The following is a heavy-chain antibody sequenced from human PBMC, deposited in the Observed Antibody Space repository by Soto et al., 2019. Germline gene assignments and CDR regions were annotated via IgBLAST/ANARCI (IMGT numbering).Heavy chain of an antibody. CDR3: AKDLYSGSYYGGLGY. CDR2: ISYDGSNK. Sequence: GGSLRLSCAASGFTFSSYGMHWVRQAPGKGLEWVAVISYDGSNKYYADSVKGRFTISRDNSKNTLYLQMNSLRAEDTAVYYCAKDLYSGSYYGGLGYWGQGTLVTVSS. V-gene: IGHV3-30*18. J-gene: IGHJ4*02. CDR1: GFTFSSYG. D-gene: IGHD1-26*01.